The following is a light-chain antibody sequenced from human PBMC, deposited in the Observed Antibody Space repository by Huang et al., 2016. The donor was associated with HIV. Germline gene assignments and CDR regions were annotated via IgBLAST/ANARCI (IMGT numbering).Light chain of an antibody. J-gene: IGKJ3*01. CDR1: QSVATQ. V-gene: IGKV3-15*01. Sequence: EIIMTQFPATLSLSPGGRATLSCRASQSVATQSAWYQQKPGQAPRLLIFGASNRATGVPDRFSGSGSGTEFTLTISNLQSEDFAFYYCQQYNTSPTTFGPGTRVDVK. CDR2: GAS. CDR3: QQYNTSPTT.